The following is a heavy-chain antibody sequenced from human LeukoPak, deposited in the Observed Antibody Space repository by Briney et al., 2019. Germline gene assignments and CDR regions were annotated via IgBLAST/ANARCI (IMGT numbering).Heavy chain of an antibody. CDR3: AKSAGVATIYFDS. CDR2: ISGSGGST. D-gene: IGHD5-12*01. V-gene: IGHV3-23*01. CDR1: GFTFSSYA. Sequence: GGSLRLSCAASGFTFSSYAMSWVRQAPGKGLEWVSAISGSGGSTYYADSVKGRFTISRDNSKNTLYLQMDNLRAEDTAVYFCAKSAGVATIYFDSWGQGALVTVSS. J-gene: IGHJ4*02.